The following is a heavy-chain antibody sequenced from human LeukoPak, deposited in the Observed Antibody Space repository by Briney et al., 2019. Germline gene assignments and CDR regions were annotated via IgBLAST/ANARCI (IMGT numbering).Heavy chain of an antibody. CDR2: IYTSGST. CDR3: ARETGHSSGYYQVLWFDP. Sequence: SETLSLTCTVYGGSISSYYWSWIRQPAGKGLEWIGRIYTSGSTNYNPSLKSRVTMSVDTSKNQFSLKLSSVTAADTAVYYCARETGHSSGYYQVLWFDPWGQGTLVTVSS. J-gene: IGHJ5*02. D-gene: IGHD3-22*01. CDR1: GGSISSYY. V-gene: IGHV4-4*07.